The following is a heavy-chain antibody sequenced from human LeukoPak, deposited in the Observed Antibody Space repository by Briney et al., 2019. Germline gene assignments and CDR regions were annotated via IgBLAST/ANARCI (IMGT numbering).Heavy chain of an antibody. D-gene: IGHD6-13*01. CDR1: GFTFSSYA. CDR2: ISYDGSNN. CDR3: AREPGSSSWYQLYYNYYGMDV. Sequence: GGSLRLSCAASGFTFSSYAMHWVRQAPGKGLEWVAVISYDGSNNDYAESVKGRFTISRDNSKNTLYLQMNSLRAEDTAVYYCAREPGSSSWYQLYYNYYGMDVWGQGTTVTVSS. J-gene: IGHJ6*02. V-gene: IGHV3-30-3*01.